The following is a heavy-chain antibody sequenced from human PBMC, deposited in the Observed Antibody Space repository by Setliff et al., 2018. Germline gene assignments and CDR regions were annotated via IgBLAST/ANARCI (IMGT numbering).Heavy chain of an antibody. Sequence: SETLSLTCVVSGYYIRSGYYWGWIRQHPGKGLEWIGSIFYDGNTFYNPSLKSRVTMSVDTSKNQFSLKLSSVTAADTAVYYFGRPPRSTHFDYWGQGTLVTVSS. CDR1: GYYIRSGYY. CDR3: GRPPRSTHFDY. CDR2: IFYDGNT. V-gene: IGHV4-38-2*01. J-gene: IGHJ4*02. D-gene: IGHD4-4*01.